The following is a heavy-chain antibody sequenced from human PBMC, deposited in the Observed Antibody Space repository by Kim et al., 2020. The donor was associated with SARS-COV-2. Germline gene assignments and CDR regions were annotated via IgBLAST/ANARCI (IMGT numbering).Heavy chain of an antibody. D-gene: IGHD6-19*01. V-gene: IGHV3-21*01. Sequence: GGSLRLSCAASGFTFSSYSMNWVRQAPGKGLEWVSSISSSSSYIYYADSVKGRFTISRDNAKNSLYLQMNSLRAEDTAVYYCARGWEQWLVRGKIDYWGQGTLVTVSS. CDR3: ARGWEQWLVRGKIDY. CDR2: ISSSSSYI. J-gene: IGHJ4*02. CDR1: GFTFSSYS.